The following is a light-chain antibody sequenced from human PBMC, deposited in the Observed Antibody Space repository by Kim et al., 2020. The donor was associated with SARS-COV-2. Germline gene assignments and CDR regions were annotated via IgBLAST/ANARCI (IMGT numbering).Light chain of an antibody. CDR1: SSNIGSNN. J-gene: IGLJ3*02. V-gene: IGLV1-44*01. Sequence: QSVLTQPPSASGTPGQRVTISCSGSSSNIGSNNVVWYQQLRGAAPNLLIYSNNQRPSGVPDRFSGSRSGTSASLAISGLQSGDEADYYCAVWDDSLKQGVFGGGTQLTVL. CDR3: AVWDDSLKQGV. CDR2: SNN.